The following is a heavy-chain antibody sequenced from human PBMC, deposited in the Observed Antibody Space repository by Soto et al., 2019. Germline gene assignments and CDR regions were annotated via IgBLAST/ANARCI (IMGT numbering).Heavy chain of an antibody. V-gene: IGHV1-24*01. J-gene: IGHJ4*02. D-gene: IGHD6-13*01. Sequence: ASVKVSCKVSGYTLTELSMHWVRQAPGKGLEWMGGFDPEDGETIYAQKFQGRVTMTEDTSTDTAYMELSSLRSEDTAVYYCATVTAAAGPLAYWGQGTLVTVSS. CDR1: GYTLTELS. CDR2: FDPEDGET. CDR3: ATVTAAAGPLAY.